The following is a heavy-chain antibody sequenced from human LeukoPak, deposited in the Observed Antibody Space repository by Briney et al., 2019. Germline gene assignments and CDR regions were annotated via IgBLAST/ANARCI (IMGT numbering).Heavy chain of an antibody. CDR3: ARVGGTGYWGYYFGY. Sequence: PGGTLRLSCAASGVTFSSYEMNWVRQAPGKGQEWVSYISSSGSTIYYADSVKGRFTISRDNAKNSLYLQMNSLRAEDTVVYYCARVGGTGYWGYYFGYWGQGTLVTVSS. J-gene: IGHJ4*02. CDR2: ISSSGSTI. D-gene: IGHD3-9*01. CDR1: GVTFSSYE. V-gene: IGHV3-48*03.